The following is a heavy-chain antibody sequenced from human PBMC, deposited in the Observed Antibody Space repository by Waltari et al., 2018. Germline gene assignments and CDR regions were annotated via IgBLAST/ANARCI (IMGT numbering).Heavy chain of an antibody. CDR2: IDSGGST. CDR3: AKDLEAGIAAFDY. Sequence: EVQLVESGGVVVQPGGSLRLSCAASGFTFSSYAMSWVRQAPGKGLGGVSVIDSGGSTDYADSVKGRFTISRDNSKNTLYLQMNSLRAEDTAVYYCAKDLEAGIAAFDYWGQGTLVTVSS. CDR1: GFTFSSYA. V-gene: IGHV3-23*03. J-gene: IGHJ4*02. D-gene: IGHD6-13*01.